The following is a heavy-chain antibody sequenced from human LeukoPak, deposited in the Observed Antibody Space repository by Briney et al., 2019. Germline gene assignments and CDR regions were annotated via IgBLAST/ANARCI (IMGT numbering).Heavy chain of an antibody. CDR2: IYYSGST. D-gene: IGHD2-21*02. J-gene: IGHJ5*02. CDR3: ARDILWRWLPKGCWFDP. V-gene: IGHV4-59*12. CDR1: GGSMISYY. Sequence: PSETLSLTCTVSGGSMISYYWTWVRQTPGKGLEWIGSIYYSGSTYYNPSLKSRVTISVDTSKNQFSLKLSSVTAADTAVYYCARDILWRWLPKGCWFDPWGQGTLVTVSS.